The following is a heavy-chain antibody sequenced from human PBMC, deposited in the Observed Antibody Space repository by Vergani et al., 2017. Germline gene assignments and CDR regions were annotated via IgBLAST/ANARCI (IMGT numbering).Heavy chain of an antibody. CDR1: GYTFTDYF. D-gene: IGHD2-2*01. J-gene: IGHJ4*02. CDR3: ARVGTSYNRDYSDY. V-gene: IGHV1-2*02. Sequence: QVQLVQSGAEVKKPGASVKVSCKASGYTFTDYFMHWVRQAPGQGLEWMGWINPNSGGTNYAQKFQGRVTITRDTSISTAYMELSNLRSDDTAVYYCARVGTSYNRDYSDYWGQGTLVTVSS. CDR2: INPNSGGT.